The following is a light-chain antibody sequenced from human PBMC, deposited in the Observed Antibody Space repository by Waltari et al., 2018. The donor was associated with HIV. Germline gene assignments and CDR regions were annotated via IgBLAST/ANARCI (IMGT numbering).Light chain of an antibody. CDR2: EVT. J-gene: IGLJ3*02. Sequence: QSALTQPASVSGSPGQSITISCTVTSSDVGSYNRVSWYQQYPGKAPKPIIDEVTKRPSGVSNRFSGSKSGTTASLTLSVLQADDEADYYCSSYAGARVFGGGTNLIVL. V-gene: IGLV2-23*02. CDR3: SSYAGARV. CDR1: SSDVGSYNR.